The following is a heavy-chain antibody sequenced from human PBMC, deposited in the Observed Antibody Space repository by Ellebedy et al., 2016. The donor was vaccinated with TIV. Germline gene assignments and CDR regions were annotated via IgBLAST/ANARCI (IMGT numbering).Heavy chain of an antibody. CDR2: MWSDVSNK. Sequence: GESLKISCAASGFTFSSYGMHWVRQAPGKGLEWVITMWSDVSNKYYADSVKGRFTISRDNSKNTLYLQMNSLRAENTAVYYCTRVGCSGSSCLWYYGMDVWGQGTTVTVSS. V-gene: IGHV3-33*01. CDR3: TRVGCSGSSCLWYYGMDV. J-gene: IGHJ6*02. D-gene: IGHD2-15*01. CDR1: GFTFSSYG.